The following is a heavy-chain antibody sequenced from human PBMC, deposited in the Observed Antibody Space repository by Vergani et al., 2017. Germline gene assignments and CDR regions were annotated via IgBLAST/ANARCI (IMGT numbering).Heavy chain of an antibody. J-gene: IGHJ6*03. D-gene: IGHD3-10*01. Sequence: QVQLQQWGAGLLKPSETLSLTCAVYGGSFSGYYWSWIRQPPGKGLEWIGSIYYSGSTYYNPSLKSRVTISVDTSKNQFSLKLSSVTAADTAVYYCARLDGSGSYYYYYYYMDVWGKGTTVTVSS. CDR1: GGSFSGYY. CDR3: ARLDGSGSYYYYYYYMDV. V-gene: IGHV4-34*01. CDR2: IYYSGST.